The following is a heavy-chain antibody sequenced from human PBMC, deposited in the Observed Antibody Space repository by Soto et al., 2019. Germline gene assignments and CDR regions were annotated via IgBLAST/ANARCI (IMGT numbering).Heavy chain of an antibody. J-gene: IGHJ6*03. V-gene: IGHV1-18*01. Sequence: QVQLVQSGAEVKKPGASVKVSCKASGYTFTSHGISWVRQAPGQGLEWMGWISAYNGDTNYAQKLQGRVTVTTDTSTSTGYMELRSLRSDDTAVYYCARMVRGSNIDYYHYMDVWGKGTTVTVSS. CDR2: ISAYNGDT. CDR3: ARMVRGSNIDYYHYMDV. D-gene: IGHD3-10*01. CDR1: GYTFTSHG.